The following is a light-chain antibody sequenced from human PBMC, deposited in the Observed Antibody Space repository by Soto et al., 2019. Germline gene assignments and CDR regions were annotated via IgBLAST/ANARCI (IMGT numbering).Light chain of an antibody. CDR2: RNN. CDR3: AAWDDSLSENWV. J-gene: IGLJ3*02. CDR1: SSNIGSNY. Sequence: QSVLTQPPSASGTPGQRVTISCSGSSSNIGSNYVYWYQQLPGTAPKLLIYRNNQRPSGVPDRFSGSKSGTSASLAISGLRSEDEADYYCAAWDDSLSENWVFGGGTKVTVL. V-gene: IGLV1-47*01.